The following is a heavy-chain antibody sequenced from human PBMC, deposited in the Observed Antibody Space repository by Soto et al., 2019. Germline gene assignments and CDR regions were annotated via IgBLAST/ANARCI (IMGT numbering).Heavy chain of an antibody. CDR3: ARTIHSSGWSGSGFDP. CDR1: GFSLSTSGMC. D-gene: IGHD6-19*01. J-gene: IGHJ5*02. V-gene: IGHV2-70*01. Sequence: SGPTLVNPTQTLTLTCTFSGFSLSTSGMCVSWIRQPPGKALEWLALIDWDDDKYYSTSLKTRLTISKDTSKNQVVLTMTNMDPVDTATYYCARTIHSSGWSGSGFDPWGQGTLVTVSS. CDR2: IDWDDDK.